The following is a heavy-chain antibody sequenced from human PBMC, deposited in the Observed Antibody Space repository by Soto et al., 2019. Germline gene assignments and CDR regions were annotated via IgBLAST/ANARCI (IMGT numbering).Heavy chain of an antibody. CDR3: SSQPVVGNDFFDY. J-gene: IGHJ4*02. CDR2: ISAYNVNT. V-gene: IGHV1-18*01. Sequence: QVQLVQSGAEVKKPGASVKVSCKASGYTFTSYGIRWVRQAPGQGLEWMGWISAYNVNTNYAQKLQGRVTMNTDTSTITAHMELRSLRSDYTAVYYCSSQPVVGNDFFDYWGQGTLVTVSS. CDR1: GYTFTSYG. D-gene: IGHD6-19*01.